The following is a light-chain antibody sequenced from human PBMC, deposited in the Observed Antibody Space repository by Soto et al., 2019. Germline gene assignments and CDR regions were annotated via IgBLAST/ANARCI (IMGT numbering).Light chain of an antibody. J-gene: IGLJ1*01. CDR3: SSYRNITTLV. V-gene: IGLV2-14*01. CDR2: EVS. CDR1: NSDVGDYDY. Sequence: QAVVTQEPSLSGSPGQSSTISCTGTNSDVGDYDYVSWYQQHPGKAPKLIIYEVSNRPSGVSNRFSGSKSGNTASLTVSGLQAEDEAHYYCSSYRNITTLVFGTGTKVTVL.